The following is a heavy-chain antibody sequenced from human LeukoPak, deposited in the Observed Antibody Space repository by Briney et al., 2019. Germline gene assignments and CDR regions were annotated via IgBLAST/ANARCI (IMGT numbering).Heavy chain of an antibody. CDR1: GCSISSSSYY. CDR3: ANAHSRYCSSTSCYRTHAFDI. Sequence: SETLSLTCTVSGCSISSSSYYWGWIRQPPGKGLEWNGSIYYSGSTYYNPSLKSRVTISVDTSKNQFSLKLSSVTAADTAVYYCANAHSRYCSSTSCYRTHAFDIWGQGTMVTVSS. D-gene: IGHD2-2*01. J-gene: IGHJ3*02. CDR2: IYYSGST. V-gene: IGHV4-39*01.